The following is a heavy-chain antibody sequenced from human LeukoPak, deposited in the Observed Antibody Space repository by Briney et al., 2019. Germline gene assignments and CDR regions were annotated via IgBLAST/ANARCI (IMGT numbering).Heavy chain of an antibody. D-gene: IGHD6-13*01. CDR2: IYYSGST. J-gene: IGHJ6*03. CDR3: ARDRASSSWYPSCYYYYMDV. V-gene: IGHV4-61*01. CDR1: GGSVSSGSYY. Sequence: SETLSLTCTVSGGSVSSGSYYWSWIRQPPGKGLEWIGYIYYSGSTKYHPSLKSRVTISVVTSKNQFSLKLSSVTAADTAVYYCARDRASSSWYPSCYYYYMDVWGKGATVTVSS.